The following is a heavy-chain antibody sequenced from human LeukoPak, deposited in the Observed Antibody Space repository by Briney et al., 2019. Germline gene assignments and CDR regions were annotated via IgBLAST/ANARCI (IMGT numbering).Heavy chain of an antibody. CDR3: ARVSYYYDSTLYGY. D-gene: IGHD3-22*01. V-gene: IGHV1-2*06. CDR1: GYTFTGYY. CDR2: INPNSGGT. J-gene: IGHJ4*02. Sequence: GASVKVSCKASGYTFTGYYMHWVRQAPGQRLEWIGRINPNSGGTNYAQKFQGRVTMTRDTSISTAYMERSRLRPDDTAVYYCARVSYYYDSTLYGYWGQGTLVTVSS.